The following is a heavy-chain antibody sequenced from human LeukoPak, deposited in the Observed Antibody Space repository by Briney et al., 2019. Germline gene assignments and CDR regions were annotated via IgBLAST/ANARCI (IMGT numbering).Heavy chain of an antibody. V-gene: IGHV4-31*03. Sequence: SQTLSLTCTVSGGSIRSGGYYWSWIRQHPGKGLEWIGYIYYSGSTYYNPSLKSRVTISVDTSKNQFSLKLSSVTAADTAVYYCARVIGYKHGSFDGPMDVWGKGTTVTVSS. CDR3: ARVIGYKHGSFDGPMDV. J-gene: IGHJ6*03. CDR1: GGSIRSGGYY. CDR2: IYYSGST. D-gene: IGHD3-10*01.